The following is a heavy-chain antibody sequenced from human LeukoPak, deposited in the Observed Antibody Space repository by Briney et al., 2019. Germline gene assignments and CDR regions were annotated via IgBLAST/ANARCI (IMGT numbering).Heavy chain of an antibody. V-gene: IGHV3-23*01. CDR2: VSDSGGST. Sequence: GGSLRLSCAASGDTFSSYVMTWVRQAPGKGLEWVSDVSDSGGSTYYADSAKGRFTTSRDNIKNTLYLQMNSLRAEDTAVYYCAKNQAPSALYGIDVWGQGTMVTVSS. J-gene: IGHJ6*02. D-gene: IGHD2-2*01. CDR1: GDTFSSYV. CDR3: AKNQAPSALYGIDV.